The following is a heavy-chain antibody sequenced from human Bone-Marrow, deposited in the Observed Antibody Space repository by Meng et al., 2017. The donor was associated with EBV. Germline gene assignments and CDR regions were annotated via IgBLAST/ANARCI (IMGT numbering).Heavy chain of an antibody. Sequence: QVQLQVSGPGLVKPSATLSLTCVVSGVSVNSGTYHWSWIRQSPGKGLEWIGYIYDTGTTIYNPSLNSRVTILLETSKNQFSLRLHSVTTADTAVYYCAKSRSSTPGIVDDWGQGTLVTVSS. J-gene: IGHJ4*02. D-gene: IGHD2/OR15-2a*01. CDR2: IYDTGTT. CDR1: GVSVNSGTYH. CDR3: AKSRSSTPGIVDD. V-gene: IGHV4-61*01.